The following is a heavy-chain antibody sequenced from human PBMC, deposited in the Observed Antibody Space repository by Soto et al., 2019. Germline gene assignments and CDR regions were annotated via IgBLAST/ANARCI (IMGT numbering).Heavy chain of an antibody. V-gene: IGHV4-31*03. CDR3: ARSPENYYGSGSYFFDY. J-gene: IGHJ4*02. CDR1: GGFISSRDYY. Sequence: PSETLSLTCTISGGFISSRDYYWSWIRQHPGKGLEWIGYLYYSGNTNYNPSLESRVTISVDTSKNQFSLKLSSVTAADTAVYYCARSPENYYGSGSYFFDYWGQGTLVTVSS. D-gene: IGHD3-10*01. CDR2: LYYSGNT.